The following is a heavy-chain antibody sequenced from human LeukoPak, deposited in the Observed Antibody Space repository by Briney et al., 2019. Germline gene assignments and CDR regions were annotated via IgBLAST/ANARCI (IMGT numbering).Heavy chain of an antibody. J-gene: IGHJ4*02. CDR3: AKGGAVAGTTYFDY. CDR1: GFTFSTYW. Sequence: GGSLRLSCAASGFTFSTYWMTWVRQPPGKGLEWVANIKQDGSEKYYVDSVKGRFTISRDNAKNSLFLQMNSLRAEDTAMYYCAKGGAVAGTTYFDYWGQGTLVTVSS. CDR2: IKQDGSEK. V-gene: IGHV3-7*03. D-gene: IGHD6-19*01.